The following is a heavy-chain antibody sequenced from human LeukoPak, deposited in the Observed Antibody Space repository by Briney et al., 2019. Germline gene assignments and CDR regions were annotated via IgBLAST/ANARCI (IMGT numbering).Heavy chain of an antibody. V-gene: IGHV1-2*02. J-gene: IGHJ4*02. D-gene: IGHD4-23*01. CDR1: GCTFTGYY. Sequence: ASVKVSCKASGCTFTGYYMHWVRQAPGQGLEWMGWINPNSGGTNYAQKFQGRVTTTRDTSISTAYMELSRLRSDDTAVYYCARDDGNTGVDYWGQGTLVTVSS. CDR3: ARDDGNTGVDY. CDR2: INPNSGGT.